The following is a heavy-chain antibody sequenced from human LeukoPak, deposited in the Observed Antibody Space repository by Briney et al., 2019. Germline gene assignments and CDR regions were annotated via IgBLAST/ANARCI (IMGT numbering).Heavy chain of an antibody. D-gene: IGHD3-16*01. CDR1: GYTFTGKY. V-gene: IGHV1-2*02. J-gene: IGHJ4*02. CDR3: AKLGLEDY. Sequence: ASVKVSCKASGYTFTGKYIYWVRQAPGQGLECMGWINPNCGGTQYAQKFQGRYTMNSDTSISTAYMEVSRLRYDDTAVYYCAKLGLEDYWGQGTLVTVSS. CDR2: INPNCGGT.